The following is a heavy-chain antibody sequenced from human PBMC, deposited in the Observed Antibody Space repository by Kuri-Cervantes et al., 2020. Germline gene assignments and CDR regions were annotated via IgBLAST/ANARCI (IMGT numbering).Heavy chain of an antibody. CDR3: ARGSPRIVVFRPRYYFDY. D-gene: IGHD3-22*01. CDR1: GFTFSSYG. V-gene: IGHV3-21*01. Sequence: GGSLRLSCAASGFTFSSYGMHWVRQAPGKGLEWVSSISSSSSYIYYADSVKGRFTISRDNAKNSLYLQMNSLRAEDTAVYYCARGSPRIVVFRPRYYFDYWGQGTLVTVSS. J-gene: IGHJ4*02. CDR2: ISSSSSYI.